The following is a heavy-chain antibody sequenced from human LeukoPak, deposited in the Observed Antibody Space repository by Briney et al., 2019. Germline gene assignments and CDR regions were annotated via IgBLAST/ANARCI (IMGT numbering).Heavy chain of an antibody. CDR3: ARDRMDAFDI. V-gene: IGHV4-31*03. D-gene: IGHD1-14*01. Sequence: SQTLSLTCTVSGGSISSGGYYWSWIRQHPGKGLEWIGYIYYSGSTYYNPSLKSRVTISVDTSKNQFSLKLSSETAADTAVYYCARDRMDAFDIWGQGTMVTVSS. J-gene: IGHJ3*02. CDR2: IYYSGST. CDR1: GGSISSGGYY.